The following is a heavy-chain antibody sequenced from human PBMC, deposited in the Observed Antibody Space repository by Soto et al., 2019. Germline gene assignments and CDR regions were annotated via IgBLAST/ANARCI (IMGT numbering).Heavy chain of an antibody. J-gene: IGHJ6*02. CDR3: AKNGQPPYYYYGLDV. V-gene: IGHV1-18*01. Sequence: ASVKLSCKESGYTNRSNGISWVRQAPKQGLEWMGWISGYNGDTNYAQKFQGRVSMTIDTSTETAYMELRSLTSDDTALYYCAKNGQPPYYYYGLDVWGQGAKVTVSS. D-gene: IGHD1-1*01. CDR1: GYTNRSNG. CDR2: ISGYNGDT.